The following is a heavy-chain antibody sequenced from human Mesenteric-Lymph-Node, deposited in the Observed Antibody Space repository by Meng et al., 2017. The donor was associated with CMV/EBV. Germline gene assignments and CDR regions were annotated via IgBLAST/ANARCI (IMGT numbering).Heavy chain of an antibody. CDR3: ARASYYYDSSGKTVYFQH. CDR1: YTFNSYD. D-gene: IGHD3-22*01. V-gene: IGHV1-8*03. CDR2: MNPNSGNT. J-gene: IGHJ1*01. Sequence: YTFNSYDINWVRQATGQGLEWMGWMNPNSGNTGYAQKFQGRVTITRNTSISTAYMELSSLRSEDTAVYYCARASYYYDSSGKTVYFQHWGQGTLVTVSS.